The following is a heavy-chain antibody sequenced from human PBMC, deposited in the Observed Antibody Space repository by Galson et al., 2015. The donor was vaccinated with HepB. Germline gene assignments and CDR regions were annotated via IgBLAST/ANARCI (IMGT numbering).Heavy chain of an antibody. D-gene: IGHD6-13*01. CDR3: AKGRPVWQQLDY. Sequence: SLRLSCAASGFTFSSYGMHWVRQAPGKGLEWVAVISYDGSNKYYADSVKGRFTISRDNSKNTLCLQINSLRAEDTTVYYCAKGRPVWQQLDYWGQGTLVTVSS. CDR1: GFTFSSYG. J-gene: IGHJ4*02. V-gene: IGHV3-30*18. CDR2: ISYDGSNK.